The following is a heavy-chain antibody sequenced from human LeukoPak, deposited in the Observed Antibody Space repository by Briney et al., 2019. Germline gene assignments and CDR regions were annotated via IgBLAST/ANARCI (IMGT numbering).Heavy chain of an antibody. CDR1: GGTFSSYA. CDR3: ARVNYDFWSGQSDGLNWFDP. CDR2: IIPIFGTA. Sequence: SVKVSCKASGGTFSSYAISWVRQAPGQGLEWMGGIIPIFGTANYAQKFQGRVTITADESTSTAYMELSSLRSEDTAVYYCARVNYDFWSGQSDGLNWFDPWGQGTLVTVSS. D-gene: IGHD3-3*01. V-gene: IGHV1-69*13. J-gene: IGHJ5*02.